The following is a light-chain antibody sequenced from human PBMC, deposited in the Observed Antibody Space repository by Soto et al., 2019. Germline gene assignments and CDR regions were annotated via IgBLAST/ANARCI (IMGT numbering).Light chain of an antibody. V-gene: IGKV3-15*01. CDR3: QHYDEWLWT. J-gene: IGKJ1*01. Sequence: EIVITQSAATPSVSPGKRAALSFRARQSVSSKVAWYQQKPGQAPRLLIFGASTRAAGIPARFSGSGSGTDFTLTISSLQSEDFAVYHCQHYDEWLWTFGQGTNVAIK. CDR1: QSVSSK. CDR2: GAS.